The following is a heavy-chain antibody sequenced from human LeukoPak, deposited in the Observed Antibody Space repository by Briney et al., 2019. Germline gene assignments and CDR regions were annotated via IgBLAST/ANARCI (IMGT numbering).Heavy chain of an antibody. CDR2: IYYSGST. CDR3: ARDKEGGAFDI. CDR1: RGSISGYS. V-gene: IGHV4-59*01. D-gene: IGHD3-16*01. Sequence: SETLSLTCTVSRGSISGYSWSWIRQSPGGGLEWIGYIYYSGSTNYNPSLKSRVTISVDTSKNQFSLKLSSVTAADTAVYYCARDKEGGAFDIWGQGTMVTVSS. J-gene: IGHJ3*02.